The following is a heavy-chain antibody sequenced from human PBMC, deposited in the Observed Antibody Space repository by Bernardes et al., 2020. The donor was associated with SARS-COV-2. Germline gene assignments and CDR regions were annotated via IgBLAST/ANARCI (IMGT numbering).Heavy chain of an antibody. Sequence: GGSLRLSCAASGFTFSNYEMNWVRQAPGKGLQWISYISSGGSATYYADSMRGRFTISRDNAQSSLYLQMNSLGAEDTAVYYCAGGDSSGSYSGDFQHWGQGTLVTVSS. V-gene: IGHV3-48*03. D-gene: IGHD3-22*01. CDR3: AGGDSSGSYSGDFQH. CDR2: ISSGGSAT. CDR1: GFTFSNYE. J-gene: IGHJ1*01.